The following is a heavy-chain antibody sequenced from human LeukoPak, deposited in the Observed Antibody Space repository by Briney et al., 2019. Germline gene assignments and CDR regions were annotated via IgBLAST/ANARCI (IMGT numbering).Heavy chain of an antibody. CDR3: VRSSGSYPSDAFDV. CDR1: GGSITSTLYY. J-gene: IGHJ3*01. CDR2: IYCSGST. D-gene: IGHD1-26*01. V-gene: IGHV4-39*01. Sequence: SETLSLTCTVSGGSITSTLYYWGWFRQSSGKGLEWIGSIYCSGSTHYNPSLKSQVTISVDTSKNQFSLKLSSVTAADTAVYYCVRSSGSYPSDAFDVWGQGTMVTVSS.